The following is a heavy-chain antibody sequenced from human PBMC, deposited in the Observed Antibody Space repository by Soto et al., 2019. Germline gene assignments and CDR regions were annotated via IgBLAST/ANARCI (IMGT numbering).Heavy chain of an antibody. CDR2: INAGNGNT. CDR3: ARVQNYDSSGYYFDY. J-gene: IGHJ4*02. V-gene: IGHV1-3*01. CDR1: GYTFTSYA. D-gene: IGHD3-22*01. Sequence: VASVKVSCKASGYTFTSYAMHWVRQAPGQRLEWMGWINAGNGNTKYSQKFQGRVTITRDTSASTAYMELSSLRSEDTAVYYCARVQNYDSSGYYFDYWGQGTLVTVSS.